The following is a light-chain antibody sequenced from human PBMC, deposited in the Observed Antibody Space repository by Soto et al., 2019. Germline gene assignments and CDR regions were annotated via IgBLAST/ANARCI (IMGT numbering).Light chain of an antibody. CDR3: QHYGGMWT. CDR1: QGISSY. CDR2: AAS. Sequence: DIQLTQSPSFLSASVGDRVTITCRASQGISSYLAWYQQKPGKAPKLLIYAASTLQSGVPSRFSGSESGTEFILTISSLQPDDCATYWCQHYGGMWTFGQGTKVDIK. J-gene: IGKJ1*01. V-gene: IGKV1-9*01.